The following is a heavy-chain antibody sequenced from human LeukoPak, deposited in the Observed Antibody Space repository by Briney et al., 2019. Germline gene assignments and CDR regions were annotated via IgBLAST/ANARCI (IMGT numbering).Heavy chain of an antibody. Sequence: SETLSLTCAVSGGSISSGGYSWSWIRQPPGKGLEWIGYIYHSGSTYYNPSLKSRVTISVDRSKNQFSLKLSSVTAADTAVYYCARDGADGSAVDYWGQGTLVTVSS. CDR3: ARDGADGSAVDY. J-gene: IGHJ4*02. D-gene: IGHD3-10*01. V-gene: IGHV4-30-2*01. CDR1: GGSISSGGYS. CDR2: IYHSGST.